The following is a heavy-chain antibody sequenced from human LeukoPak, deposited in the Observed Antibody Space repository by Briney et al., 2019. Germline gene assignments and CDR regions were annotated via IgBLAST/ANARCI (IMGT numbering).Heavy chain of an antibody. V-gene: IGHV2-5*01. CDR1: GFSLSTSGVG. CDR2: IYWNDGK. Sequence: ESGPTLVQPTQPLTLTCTFSGFSLSTSGVGVGWIRQPPGKALEWLALIYWNDGKRYTPSLKSRLTITKDTSKNQVVLTMTNMGPVDTATHYCAHGYSSVWFPIFDYWGQGTLVTVSS. CDR3: AHGYSSVWFPIFDY. J-gene: IGHJ4*02. D-gene: IGHD6-19*01.